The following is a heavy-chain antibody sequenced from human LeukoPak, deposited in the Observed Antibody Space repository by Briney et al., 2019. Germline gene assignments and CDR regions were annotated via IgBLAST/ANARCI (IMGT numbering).Heavy chain of an antibody. CDR1: GDSVTSSSYH. CDR2: VYYSGNT. D-gene: IGHD3-3*01. J-gene: IGHJ5*02. V-gene: IGHV4-39*01. Sequence: PSETLSLTCSVSGDSVTSSSYHWGWIRQPPGEGLEWIGTVYYSGNTYYNPSLKSRLTLSIDASKNQVSLKLSAVTATDTAVYYCARGVVRYDFWSGSHLFDPWGQGTLVTVSS. CDR3: ARGVVRYDFWSGSHLFDP.